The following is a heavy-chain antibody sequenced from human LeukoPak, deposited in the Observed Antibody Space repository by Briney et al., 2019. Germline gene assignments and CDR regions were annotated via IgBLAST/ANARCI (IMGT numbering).Heavy chain of an antibody. Sequence: SETLSLTCAVYGGSFSGYYWSWIRQPPGKGREWMGEINHSGSTNYHPSLKSRVTISVDTSKNQFSLKLSSVTAADTAVYYCARHSTFFGVVIIKGRVRGPFDYWGQGTLVTVSS. CDR1: GGSFSGYY. D-gene: IGHD3-3*01. J-gene: IGHJ4*02. V-gene: IGHV4-34*01. CDR2: INHSGST. CDR3: ARHSTFFGVVIIKGRVRGPFDY.